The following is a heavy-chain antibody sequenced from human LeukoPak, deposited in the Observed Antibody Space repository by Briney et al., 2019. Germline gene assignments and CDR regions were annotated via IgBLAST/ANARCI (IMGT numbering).Heavy chain of an antibody. D-gene: IGHD6-13*01. CDR3: ARERSSSTWGSFDY. Sequence: PGGSLRLSCAASGFTFSSYAMTWVRQAPGKGLEWVSGISGSGGTIYYADSVKGRFTISRDNAKNSVYLQMNSLRAEDTAVYYCARERSSSTWGSFDYWGQGTLVTVSS. V-gene: IGHV3-23*01. J-gene: IGHJ4*02. CDR1: GFTFSSYA. CDR2: ISGSGGTI.